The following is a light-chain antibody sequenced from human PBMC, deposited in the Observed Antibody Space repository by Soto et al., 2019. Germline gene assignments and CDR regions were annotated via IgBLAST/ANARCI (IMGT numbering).Light chain of an antibody. CDR1: QSISNNH. V-gene: IGKV3-20*01. CDR2: GTS. CDR3: EYYGNTII. Sequence: EIVFTQPPGPLSLSPGDRVTLSCRTSQSISNNHLAWYQQKPGQAPRLLIHGTSNRATGIPDRFSGSGSGTDFTLTFSRLEPEDTAVYYCEYYGNTIIFGGGTKVDI. J-gene: IGKJ4*01.